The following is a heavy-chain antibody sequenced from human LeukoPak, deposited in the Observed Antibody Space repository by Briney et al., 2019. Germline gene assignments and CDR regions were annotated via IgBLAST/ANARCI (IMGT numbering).Heavy chain of an antibody. CDR2: ISYDGSNK. CDR3: ARPSRL. V-gene: IGHV3-30-3*01. CDR1: GFTFSRYT. J-gene: IGHJ4*02. Sequence: GGSLRLSCAGSGFTFSRYTFNWVRQAPGRGLEWVAVISYDGSNKYYADSVKGRFTISRDNSKNTLYLQMNSLRAEDTAVYYCARPSRLGGQGTLVTVSS.